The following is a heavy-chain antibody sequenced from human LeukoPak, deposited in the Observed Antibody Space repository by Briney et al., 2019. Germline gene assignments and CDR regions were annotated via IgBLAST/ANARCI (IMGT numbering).Heavy chain of an antibody. J-gene: IGHJ4*02. CDR3: ARVGAMVRGVIFWEFDY. Sequence: SETLSLTCAVSGGSISSSNWWSWVRPPPGKGLEWIGEIYHSGSTNYNPSLKSRVTISVDKSKNQFSLKLSSVTAADTAVYYCARVGAMVRGVIFWEFDYWGQGTLVTVSS. V-gene: IGHV4-4*02. D-gene: IGHD3-10*01. CDR1: GGSISSSNW. CDR2: IYHSGST.